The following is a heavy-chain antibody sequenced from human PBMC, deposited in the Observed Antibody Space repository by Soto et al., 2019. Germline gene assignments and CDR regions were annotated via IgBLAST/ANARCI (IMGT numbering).Heavy chain of an antibody. CDR3: ARARYDSSGYYYGY. Sequence: QVQLVQSGAEVKKPGSSVKVSCKASGGTFSSYAISWVRQAPGQGLEWMGGIIPIFGTANYAQKFQGRVTITADESTSKAYMELSSLRSEDTAVYYCARARYDSSGYYYGYWGQGTLVTVSS. D-gene: IGHD3-22*01. J-gene: IGHJ4*02. CDR2: IIPIFGTA. V-gene: IGHV1-69*12. CDR1: GGTFSSYA.